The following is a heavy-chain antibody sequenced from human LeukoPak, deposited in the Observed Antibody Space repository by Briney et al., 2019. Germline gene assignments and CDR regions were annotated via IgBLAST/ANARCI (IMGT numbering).Heavy chain of an antibody. J-gene: IGHJ6*04. V-gene: IGHV1-8*01. Sequence: ASVKVSCKASGYTFTSYDINWVRQATGQGLEWMGWMNPNSGNTGYAQKFQGRVTMTRNTSISTAYMELSSLRSEDTAVYYCARGEDSRGYYYGMDVWGKGTTVTVSS. CDR1: GYTFTSYD. CDR3: ARGEDSRGYYYGMDV. D-gene: IGHD2-15*01. CDR2: MNPNSGNT.